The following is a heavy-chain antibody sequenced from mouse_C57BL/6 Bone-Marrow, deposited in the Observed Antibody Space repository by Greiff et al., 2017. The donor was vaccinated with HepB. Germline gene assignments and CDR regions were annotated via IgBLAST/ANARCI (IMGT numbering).Heavy chain of an antibody. V-gene: IGHV2-2*01. CDR1: GFSLTSYG. CDR2: IWSGGST. J-gene: IGHJ3*01. CDR3: ARDYYGSSSFAY. D-gene: IGHD1-1*01. Sequence: VHLVESGPGLVQPSQSLSITCTVSGFSLTSYGVHWVRQSPGKGLEWLGVIWSGGSTDYNAAFISRLSISKDNSKSQVFFKMNSLQADDTAIYYCARDYYGSSSFAYWGQGTLVTVSA.